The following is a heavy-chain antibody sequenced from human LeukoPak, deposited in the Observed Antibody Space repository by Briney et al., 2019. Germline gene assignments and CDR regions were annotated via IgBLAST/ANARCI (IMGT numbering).Heavy chain of an antibody. D-gene: IGHD2-2*01. J-gene: IGHJ5*02. V-gene: IGHV1-24*01. CDR3: ATDVPYCSSTSCYRKFWFDP. CDR2: FDPEDGET. CDR1: GYTLTELS. Sequence: ASVKVSCKVSGYTLTELSMHWVRQAPGKGLEWMGGFDPEDGETIYAQKFQGRVTMTEDTSTDTAYMELSSLRSEDTAVYYCATDVPYCSSTSCYRKFWFDPWGQGTLVTVSS.